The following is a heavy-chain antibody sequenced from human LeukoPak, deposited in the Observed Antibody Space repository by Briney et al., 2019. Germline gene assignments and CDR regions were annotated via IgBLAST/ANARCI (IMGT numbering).Heavy chain of an antibody. CDR1: GFTFSTYA. V-gene: IGHV3-23*01. Sequence: GGSLRLSCAASGFTFSTYAMSWVRQAPGKGLEWVSAISGSGGSTYYADSVKGRFTISRDNPKNTLYLQMNSLRAEDTAVYYCAKERGGSTSVNDYWGQGTLVTVSS. CDR3: AKERGGSTSVNDY. CDR2: ISGSGGST. D-gene: IGHD2-2*01. J-gene: IGHJ4*02.